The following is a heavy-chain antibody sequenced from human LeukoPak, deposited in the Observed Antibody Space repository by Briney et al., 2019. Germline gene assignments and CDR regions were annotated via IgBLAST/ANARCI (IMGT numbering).Heavy chain of an antibody. CDR1: GGSISSYY. CDR2: IYTSGST. CDR3: ARGKSSSWFRYNWFDP. D-gene: IGHD6-13*01. Sequence: SETLSLTCTVSGGSISSYYWSWIRQPAGKGLEWIGRIYTSGSTNYNPSLKSRVTISVDTSKNQFSLKLSSVTAADTAVYYCARGKSSSWFRYNWFDPWGQGTLVTVSS. J-gene: IGHJ5*02. V-gene: IGHV4-4*07.